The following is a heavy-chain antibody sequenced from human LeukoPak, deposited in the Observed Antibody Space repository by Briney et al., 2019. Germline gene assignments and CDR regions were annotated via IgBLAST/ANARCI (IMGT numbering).Heavy chain of an antibody. D-gene: IGHD6-19*01. V-gene: IGHV4-34*01. CDR1: GGSFSGYY. CDR3: ARERDSSGWYRIYYFDY. Sequence: SETLSLTCAVYGGSFSGYYWSWIRQPPGKGLEWIGEINHSGSTNYNPSIKSRVTISVDTSKNQFSLKLSSVTAADTAVYYCARERDSSGWYRIYYFDYWGQGTLVTVSS. J-gene: IGHJ4*02. CDR2: INHSGST.